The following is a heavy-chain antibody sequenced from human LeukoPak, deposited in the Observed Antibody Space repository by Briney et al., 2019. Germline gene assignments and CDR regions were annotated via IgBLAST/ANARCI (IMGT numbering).Heavy chain of an antibody. D-gene: IGHD5-12*01. CDR3: AKVGLRPYWHRSYYYYYMDV. CDR1: GFTFSSYG. Sequence: GGSLRLSCAASGFTFSSYGMHWVRQAPGKGLEWVAFIRYDGSNKYYADSVKGRFTISRDNSKNTLYLQMNSLRAEDTAVYYCAKVGLRPYWHRSYYYYYMDVWGKGTTVTVSS. CDR2: IRYDGSNK. J-gene: IGHJ6*03. V-gene: IGHV3-30*02.